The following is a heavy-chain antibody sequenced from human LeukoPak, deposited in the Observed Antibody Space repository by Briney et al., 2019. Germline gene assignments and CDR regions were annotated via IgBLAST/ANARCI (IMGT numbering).Heavy chain of an antibody. D-gene: IGHD3-3*01. V-gene: IGHV4-34*01. CDR1: GGSFSGYY. Sequence: SETLSLTCAVYGGSFSGYYWSWIRQPPGKGLEWSGEINHSGSTNYNPSLKSRVTISVDTSKNQFSLKLSSVTAADTAVYYCARGGAGWSGYYLGYYYYMDVWGKGTTVTVSS. J-gene: IGHJ6*03. CDR2: INHSGST. CDR3: ARGGAGWSGYYLGYYYYMDV.